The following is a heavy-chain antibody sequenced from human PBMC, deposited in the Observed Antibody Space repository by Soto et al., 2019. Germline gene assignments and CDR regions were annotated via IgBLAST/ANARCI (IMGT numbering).Heavy chain of an antibody. V-gene: IGHV3-43*01. D-gene: IGHD6-19*01. CDR3: AKDIGSSGWYNHGVKYYYYGMDV. CDR1: GFTFDDYT. Sequence: GGSLRLSCAASGFTFDDYTMHWVRQAPGKGLEWVSLISWDGGSAYYADSVKGRFTISRDNSKNSLYLQMNSLRTEDTALYYCAKDIGSSGWYNHGVKYYYYGMDVWGQGTTVTVSS. J-gene: IGHJ6*02. CDR2: ISWDGGSA.